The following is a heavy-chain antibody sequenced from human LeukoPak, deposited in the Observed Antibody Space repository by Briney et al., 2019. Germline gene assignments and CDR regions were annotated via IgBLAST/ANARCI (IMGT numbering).Heavy chain of an antibody. Sequence: GASVKVSCKASGYTFTGYYMHWVRQAPGQGLEWMGRINPNSGGTNYAQKFQGRVTMTRDTSISTAYMELSRLRSDDTAVYYRARDGDDYGDYVIDYWGQGTLVTVSS. J-gene: IGHJ4*02. CDR3: ARDGDDYGDYVIDY. CDR2: INPNSGGT. V-gene: IGHV1-2*06. D-gene: IGHD4-17*01. CDR1: GYTFTGYY.